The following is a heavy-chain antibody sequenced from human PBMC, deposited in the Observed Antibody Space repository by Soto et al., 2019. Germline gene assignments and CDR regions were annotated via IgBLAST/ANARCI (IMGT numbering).Heavy chain of an antibody. D-gene: IGHD3-3*01. CDR3: ARGAFGAYYFDH. CDR1: GFTFSSYW. CDR2: IKGDGSSA. V-gene: IGHV3-74*01. J-gene: IGHJ4*02. Sequence: PGGSLRLSCAASGFTFSSYWIHWVRQVPGKGLVWVSRIKGDGSSASYADSVKGRFTISRDNAKNTLYLQMNSLRAEDTAVFYCARGAFGAYYFDHWGQGTPVTVLL.